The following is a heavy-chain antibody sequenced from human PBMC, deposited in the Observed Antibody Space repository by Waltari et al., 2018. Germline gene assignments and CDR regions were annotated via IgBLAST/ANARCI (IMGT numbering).Heavy chain of an antibody. CDR3: ATPSSYCSGGSCHAIDY. V-gene: IGHV3-23*01. D-gene: IGHD2-15*01. Sequence: EVQLLESGGGLVQPGGSLRLSCAASGFTFSSYAMSWVRQAPGKGLEWVSAISGSGGSTYYADSVKGRFTISRDNSKNTLYLQMNSLRAEDTAVYYWATPSSYCSGGSCHAIDYWGQGTLVTVSS. CDR1: GFTFSSYA. J-gene: IGHJ4*02. CDR2: ISGSGGST.